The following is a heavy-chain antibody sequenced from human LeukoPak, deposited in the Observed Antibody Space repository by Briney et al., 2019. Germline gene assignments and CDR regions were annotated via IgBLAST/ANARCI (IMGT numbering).Heavy chain of an antibody. D-gene: IGHD4-17*01. J-gene: IGHJ4*02. CDR3: ASESYGDFRLDY. Sequence: QPGRSLRLSCAAAGFTFSSYGMHWVREAPGKGLEWVAVIWYDGSNKYYADSVKGRFTISRDNSKNTLYLQMNSLRAEDTAVYYCASESYGDFRLDYWGQGTLVTVSS. CDR2: IWYDGSNK. V-gene: IGHV3-33*01. CDR1: GFTFSSYG.